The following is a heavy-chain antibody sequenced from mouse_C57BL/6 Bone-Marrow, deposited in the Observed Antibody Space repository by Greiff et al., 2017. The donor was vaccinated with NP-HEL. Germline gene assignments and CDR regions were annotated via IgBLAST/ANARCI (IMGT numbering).Heavy chain of an antibody. CDR1: GFTFSSYA. J-gene: IGHJ2*01. D-gene: IGHD2-2*01. V-gene: IGHV5-4*03. CDR3: ARGGYGYDRDYFGY. Sequence: EVMLVESGGGLVKPGGSLKLSCAASGFTFSSYAMSWVRQTPEKRLEWVATLSDGGSYTYYPEHVKGRFTISRDNANNNMYLQMSHLKAEDTAMYYCARGGYGYDRDYFGYWGQGTTLTVSS. CDR2: LSDGGSYT.